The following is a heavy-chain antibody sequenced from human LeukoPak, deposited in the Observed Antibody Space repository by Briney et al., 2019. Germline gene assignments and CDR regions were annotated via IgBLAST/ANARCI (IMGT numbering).Heavy chain of an antibody. D-gene: IGHD2-21*02. J-gene: IGHJ5*02. Sequence: ASVKVSCKASGGTFSSYAISWVRQAPGQGLEWMGWINPNSGGTNYAQKFQGRVTMTRDTSISTAYMELSRLRSDDTAVYYCATSGAYCGGDCYSGNWFDPWGQGTLVTVSS. V-gene: IGHV1-2*02. CDR3: ATSGAYCGGDCYSGNWFDP. CDR1: GGTFSSYA. CDR2: INPNSGGT.